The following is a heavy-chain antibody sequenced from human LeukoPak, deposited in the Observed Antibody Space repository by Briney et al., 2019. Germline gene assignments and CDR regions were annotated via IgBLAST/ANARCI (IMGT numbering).Heavy chain of an antibody. Sequence: GGSLRLSCAASGFTFSSYGMSWVRHAPGKGLEWVSSIGDSGVSTYYADSVKGRFTISRDNSKNTLYLQMNSLRAEDTAVYYCAKSGYSSSWSNAAVYNWFDPWGQGTLVTVSS. CDR3: AKSGYSSSWSNAAVYNWFDP. J-gene: IGHJ5*02. V-gene: IGHV3-23*01. CDR1: GFTFSSYG. CDR2: IGDSGVST. D-gene: IGHD6-13*01.